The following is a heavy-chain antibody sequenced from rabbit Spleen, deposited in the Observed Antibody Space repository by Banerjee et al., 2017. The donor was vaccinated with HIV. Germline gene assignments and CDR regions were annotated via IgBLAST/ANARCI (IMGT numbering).Heavy chain of an antibody. J-gene: IGHJ6*01. V-gene: IGHV1S40*01. CDR3: ARDTSSSFSSYGMDL. D-gene: IGHD1-1*01. CDR1: GVSFSSSSY. CDR2: IDTGSSGFT. Sequence: SLEESGGDLVKPGASLTLTCTASGVSFSSSSYMCWVRQAPGKGLEWIACIDTGSSGFTYFATWAKGRFTCSKTSSTTGTLQMTRLTAADTATYFCARDTSSSFSSYGMDLWGPGTLVTVS.